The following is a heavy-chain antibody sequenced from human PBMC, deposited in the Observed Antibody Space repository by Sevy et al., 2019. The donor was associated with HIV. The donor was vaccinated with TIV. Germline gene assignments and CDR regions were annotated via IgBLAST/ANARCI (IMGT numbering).Heavy chain of an antibody. J-gene: IGHJ6*02. D-gene: IGHD3-22*01. Sequence: GESLKISCKGSGYSFTSYWIGWVRQMPGKGLEWMGIVYPGDSDTRYSPSFQGQVTISADKSISTAYLQWSSLKASDTAMYYCARWGSSGYYYGRGHYGMDVWGQGTTVTVSS. V-gene: IGHV5-51*01. CDR2: VYPGDSDT. CDR3: ARWGSSGYYYGRGHYGMDV. CDR1: GYSFTSYW.